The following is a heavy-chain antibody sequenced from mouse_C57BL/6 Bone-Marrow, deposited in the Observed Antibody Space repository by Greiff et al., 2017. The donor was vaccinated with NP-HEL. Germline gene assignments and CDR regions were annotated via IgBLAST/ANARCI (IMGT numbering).Heavy chain of an antibody. J-gene: IGHJ1*03. CDR1: GFSLSTFGMG. D-gene: IGHD1-1*01. CDR2: IWWDDDK. CDR3: ARWPITTVVANWYFDV. V-gene: IGHV8-8*01. Sequence: QVTLKESGPGILQPSQSLSLTCSFSGFSLSTFGMGVGWIRHPSGQGLEWLAHIWWDDDKYYNPALKSRLTISKDTSKTHVFLKIDNVDTADTATYYCARWPITTVVANWYFDVWGTGTTVTVSS.